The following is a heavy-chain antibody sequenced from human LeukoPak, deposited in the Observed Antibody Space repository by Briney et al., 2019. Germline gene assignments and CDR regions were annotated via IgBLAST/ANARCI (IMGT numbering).Heavy chain of an antibody. CDR3: ARIGVRELYSYGL. D-gene: IGHD5-18*01. V-gene: IGHV1-69*05. CDR2: IIPIFGTA. CDR1: GGTFSSYA. J-gene: IGHJ4*02. Sequence: SVKVSCKASGGTFSSYAISWVRQAPGQGLEWMGGIIPIFGTANYAQKFQGRVTITTDESTSTAYMELSSLRSEDTAVYYCARIGVRELYSYGLWGQGTLVTVSS.